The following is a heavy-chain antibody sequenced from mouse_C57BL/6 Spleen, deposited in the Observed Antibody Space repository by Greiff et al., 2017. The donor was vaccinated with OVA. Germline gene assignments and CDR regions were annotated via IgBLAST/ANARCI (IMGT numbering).Heavy chain of an antibody. CDR3: ARSKLTGTGAMDY. CDR2: IYPGDGDT. V-gene: IGHV1-82*01. CDR1: GYAFSSYW. J-gene: IGHJ4*01. D-gene: IGHD4-1*01. Sequence: QVQLQQSGPELVKPGASVKISCKASGYAFSSYWMNWVKQRPGKGLEWIGRIYPGDGDTNYNGKFKGKATLTADKSSSTAYMQLSSLTSEDSAVYFCARSKLTGTGAMDYWGQGTSVTVSS.